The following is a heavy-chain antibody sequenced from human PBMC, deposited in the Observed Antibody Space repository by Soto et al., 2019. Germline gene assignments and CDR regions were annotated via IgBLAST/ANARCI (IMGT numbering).Heavy chain of an antibody. CDR2: IYYSGST. V-gene: IGHV4-59*01. Sequence: SETLSLTCTVSGGSISSYYWSWIRQPPGKGLEWIGYIYYSGSTNYNPSLKSRVTISVDTSKNQFSLKLSSVTAADTAVYYCARDRRRAAAGRVAYNWFDPSGQATRVTVAS. CDR3: ARDRRRAAAGRVAYNWFDP. J-gene: IGHJ5*02. D-gene: IGHD6-13*01. CDR1: GGSISSYY.